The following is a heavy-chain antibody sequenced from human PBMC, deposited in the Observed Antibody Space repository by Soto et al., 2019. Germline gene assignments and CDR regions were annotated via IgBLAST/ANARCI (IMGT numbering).Heavy chain of an antibody. CDR3: ARARSSSSGNFDY. CDR2: INHSGST. Sequence: SETLSLTCAVYGGSFSGYYWSWIRQPPGKGLEWIGEINHSGSTNYNPSLESRVTISVDTSKNQFSLKLSSVTAADTAVYYCARARSSSSGNFDYWGQGTLVTGSS. J-gene: IGHJ4*02. V-gene: IGHV4-34*01. CDR1: GGSFSGYY. D-gene: IGHD6-6*01.